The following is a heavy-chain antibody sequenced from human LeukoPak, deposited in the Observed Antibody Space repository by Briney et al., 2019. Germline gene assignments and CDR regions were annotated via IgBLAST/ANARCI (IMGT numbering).Heavy chain of an antibody. CDR2: ILSNGISP. CDR3: ARDVKAVTGYNWYDP. J-gene: IGHJ5*02. D-gene: IGHD6-19*01. Sequence: GTSLRLSCAVSGFAFSSLAMHWVRQAPGKGLEWVSSILSNGISPYYADSVKGRFTISRDNSKNTLYLQMSSLRAEDAAIYYCARDVKAVTGYNWYDPWGQGTLVTVSS. V-gene: IGHV3-23*01. CDR1: GFAFSSLA.